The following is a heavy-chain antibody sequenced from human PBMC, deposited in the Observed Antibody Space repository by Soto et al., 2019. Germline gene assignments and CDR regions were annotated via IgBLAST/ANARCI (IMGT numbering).Heavy chain of an antibody. CDR3: ASGVGATSLSPPDI. J-gene: IGHJ3*02. V-gene: IGHV1-18*01. CDR2: ISTHNGNT. Sequence: WVRQAPGQGLDWVGWISTHNGNTKYAESLQGRVTMTTDTSTSTAYMELRSLRSDDTAVYYCASGVGATSLSPPDIWGQGTMVTVSS. D-gene: IGHD1-26*01.